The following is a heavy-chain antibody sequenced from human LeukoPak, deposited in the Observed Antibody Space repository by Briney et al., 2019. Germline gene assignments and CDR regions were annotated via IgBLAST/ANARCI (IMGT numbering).Heavy chain of an antibody. Sequence: GGSLTLSCAASGFTFGAFAMHWVRQAPGKGLEWVSLIDKDGRSTYYADSVKGRFTISRDNSKNSLYLQMNSLRTEDTALYYCATWAFYHSLDVWGQGTTVTVSS. D-gene: IGHD1-26*01. CDR2: IDKDGRST. CDR1: GFTFGAFA. V-gene: IGHV3-43*02. CDR3: ATWAFYHSLDV. J-gene: IGHJ6*02.